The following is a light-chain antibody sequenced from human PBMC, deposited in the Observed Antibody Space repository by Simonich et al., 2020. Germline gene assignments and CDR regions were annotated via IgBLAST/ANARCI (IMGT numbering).Light chain of an antibody. CDR2: LNSDGSH. V-gene: IGLV4-69*01. CDR3: QTWGTGIRV. J-gene: IGLJ3*02. CDR1: SGHSSYA. Sequence: QLVLTQSPSASASLGASVKLTCTLSSGHSSYASAWHQQQPEKGPRYLMKLNSDGSHSKGDGIPARFSGSSSGAERYLTISSLQSEDEADYYCQTWGTGIRVFGGGTKLTVL.